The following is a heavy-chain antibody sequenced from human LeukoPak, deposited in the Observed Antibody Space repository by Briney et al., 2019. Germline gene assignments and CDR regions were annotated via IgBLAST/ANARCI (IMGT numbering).Heavy chain of an antibody. Sequence: SETLSLTCTVSGGSISGYYWNWIRQPPGEGLEWIGYIYYSGSAHYNPSLKSRVTISVDTFKSQFSLNLNSVTASDPAVYYWARTPDTSGSFDYWGQGNLVTVSS. CDR2: IYYSGSA. CDR1: GGSISGYY. V-gene: IGHV4-59*01. D-gene: IGHD3-22*01. CDR3: ARTPDTSGSFDY. J-gene: IGHJ4*02.